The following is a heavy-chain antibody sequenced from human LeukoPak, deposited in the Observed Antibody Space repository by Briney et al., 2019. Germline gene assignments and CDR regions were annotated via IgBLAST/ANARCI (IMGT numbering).Heavy chain of an antibody. J-gene: IGHJ4*02. CDR1: GFTFSSYA. Sequence: PGGALRLSCAASGFTFSSYAMSWVRQAPGKGLERVSAISGSGGSTYYADSVKGRFTISRDNSKSTLYLQMNSLRAEDTAVYYCAKAFSYYYGSGSYSGDFDYWGQGTLVTVSS. CDR3: AKAFSYYYGSGSYSGDFDY. D-gene: IGHD3-10*01. V-gene: IGHV3-23*01. CDR2: ISGSGGST.